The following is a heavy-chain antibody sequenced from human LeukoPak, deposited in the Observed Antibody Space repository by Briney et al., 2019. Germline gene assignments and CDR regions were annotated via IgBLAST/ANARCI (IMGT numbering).Heavy chain of an antibody. Sequence: ASVKVSCKASGYTFTSYYMHWVRQAPGQGLEWMGIINPSGGTTIYAQKFQGRVTMTGDTSTSTAYMELSSLRSEDTAVYYCARRIGPDWFDPWGQGTLVTVSS. CDR1: GYTFTSYY. J-gene: IGHJ5*02. V-gene: IGHV1-46*01. CDR3: ARRIGPDWFDP. CDR2: INPSGGTT.